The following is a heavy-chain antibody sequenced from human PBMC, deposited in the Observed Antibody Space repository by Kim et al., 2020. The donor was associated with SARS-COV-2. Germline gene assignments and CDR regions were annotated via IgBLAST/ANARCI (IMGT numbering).Heavy chain of an antibody. CDR2: IYHSGST. CDR3: ARQVVGATIYFDY. CDR1: GYSISSGYY. D-gene: IGHD1-26*01. J-gene: IGHJ4*02. Sequence: SETLSLTCTVSGYSISSGYYWGWIRQPPGKGLEWIGSIYHSGSTYYNPSLKSRVTISVDTSKNQFSLKLSSVTAADSTVYYCARQVVGATIYFDYWGQGTLVTVSS. V-gene: IGHV4-38-2*02.